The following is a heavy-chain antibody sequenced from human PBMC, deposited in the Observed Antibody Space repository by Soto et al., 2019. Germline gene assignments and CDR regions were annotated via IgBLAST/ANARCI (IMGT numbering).Heavy chain of an antibody. CDR1: GGTFSSYS. V-gene: IGHV1-69*13. CDR3: ARGPVGATTYYYYGMDV. D-gene: IGHD1-26*01. Sequence: SVKVSCKASGGTFSSYSISWVRQAPGQGLEWMGGIIPIFGTANYAQKFQGRVTITADESTSTAYMELSSLGSEDTAVYYCARGPVGATTYYYYGMDVWGQGTTVTVSS. J-gene: IGHJ6*02. CDR2: IIPIFGTA.